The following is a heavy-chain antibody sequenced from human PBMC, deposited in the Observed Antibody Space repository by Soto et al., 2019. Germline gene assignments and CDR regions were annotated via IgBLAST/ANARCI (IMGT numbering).Heavy chain of an antibody. J-gene: IGHJ4*02. D-gene: IGHD3-3*01. CDR2: IYYSGST. V-gene: IGHV4-59*01. CDR3: ARGAETYYDFWSGYYPPMGFDY. CDR1: GDSIKSYY. Sequence: PSETLSLTCTVSGDSIKSYYWSWIRQPPGKGLEWIGYIYYSGSTNYNPSLKSRVTISVDTSKNQFSLKLSSVTAADTAVYYCARGAETYYDFWSGYYPPMGFDYWGEGTLVTVSS.